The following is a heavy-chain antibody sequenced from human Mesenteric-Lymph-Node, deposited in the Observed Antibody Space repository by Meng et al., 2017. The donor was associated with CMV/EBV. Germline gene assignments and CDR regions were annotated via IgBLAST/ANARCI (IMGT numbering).Heavy chain of an antibody. J-gene: IGHJ6*02. CDR1: GFTFSSYS. CDR2: INHSGST. CDR3: ARGRLLYYYYYGMDV. Sequence: ESLKISCAASGFTFSSYSMNWIRQPPGKGLEWIGEINHSGSTNYNPSLKSRVTISVDTSKNQFSLKLSSVTAADTAVYYCARGRLLYYYYYGMDVWGQGTTVTVSS. D-gene: IGHD2-15*01. V-gene: IGHV4-34*01.